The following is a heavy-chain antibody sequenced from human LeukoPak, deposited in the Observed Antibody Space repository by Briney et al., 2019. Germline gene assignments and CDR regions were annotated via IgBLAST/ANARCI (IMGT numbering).Heavy chain of an antibody. J-gene: IGHJ4*02. D-gene: IGHD3-22*01. V-gene: IGHV3-9*01. CDR1: GFTFDDYA. CDR2: ISWNSGSR. Sequence: GGSLRLSRAASGFTFDDYAMHWVRQAPGKGLEWVSGISWNSGSRGYADSVKGRFTISRDNAKNSLYLQMNSLRAEDTALYYCAKDRNYDSSGYPDYWGQGTLVTVSS. CDR3: AKDRNYDSSGYPDY.